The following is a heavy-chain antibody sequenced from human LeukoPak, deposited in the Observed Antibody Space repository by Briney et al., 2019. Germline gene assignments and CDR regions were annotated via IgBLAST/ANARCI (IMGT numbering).Heavy chain of an antibody. J-gene: IGHJ4*02. CDR3: ARGRAKLRPQQTAPYYFDY. CDR1: GGSISSGDYY. CDR2: IYYSGST. D-gene: IGHD1-1*01. Sequence: SETLSLTCTVSGGSISSGDYYWSWIRQPPGKGLEWIGYIYYSGSTYYNPSLKSRVTISVDTSKNQFSLKLSSVTAADTAVYYCARGRAKLRPQQTAPYYFDYWGQGTLVTVSS. V-gene: IGHV4-30-4*01.